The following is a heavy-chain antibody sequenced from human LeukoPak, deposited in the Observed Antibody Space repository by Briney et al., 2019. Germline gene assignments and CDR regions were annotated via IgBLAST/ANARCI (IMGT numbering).Heavy chain of an antibody. CDR3: ARGPYSSSQFGP. D-gene: IGHD6-13*01. J-gene: IGHJ5*02. CDR1: GGTFSSYA. CDR2: IIPIFGTA. V-gene: IGHV1-69*13. Sequence: SVKVSCKASGGTFSSYAISWVRQAPGQGLEWMGGIIPIFGTANYAQKFQGRVTITADESTSTAYMELSSLRSEDTAVYYCARGPYSSSQFGPWGQGTLVTVSS.